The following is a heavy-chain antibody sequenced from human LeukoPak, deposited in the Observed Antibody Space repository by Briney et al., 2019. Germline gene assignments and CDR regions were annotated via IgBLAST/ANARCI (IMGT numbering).Heavy chain of an antibody. CDR1: GGTFSSYA. Sequence: GASVKVSCKASGGTFSSYAISWVRQAPGQGLEWMGRIIPILGIANYAQKFQGRVTMTRDTSIDTAYMELSSLRSEDTAVYYCARDNSGYAQKTYGMDVWGQGTTVTVSS. J-gene: IGHJ6*02. D-gene: IGHD5-12*01. CDR3: ARDNSGYAQKTYGMDV. V-gene: IGHV1-69*04. CDR2: IIPILGIA.